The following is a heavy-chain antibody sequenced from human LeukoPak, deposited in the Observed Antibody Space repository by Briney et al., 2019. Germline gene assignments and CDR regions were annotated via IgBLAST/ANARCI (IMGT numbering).Heavy chain of an antibody. J-gene: IGHJ6*02. D-gene: IGHD6-19*01. CDR3: ASTSSGWDYYYYYGMDV. CDR1: GYSFTSYW. CDR2: IDPSDSYT. Sequence: GESLKISCKGSGYSFTSYWISWVRQMPGKGLEWMQRIDPSDSYTNYSPSFQGHVTISADKSISTAYLQWSSLKASDTTMYYCASTSSGWDYYYYYGMDVWGQGTTVTVSS. V-gene: IGHV5-10-1*01.